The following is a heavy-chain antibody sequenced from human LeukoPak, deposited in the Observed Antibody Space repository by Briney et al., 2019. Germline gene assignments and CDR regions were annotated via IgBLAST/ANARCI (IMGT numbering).Heavy chain of an antibody. V-gene: IGHV4-59*01. D-gene: IGHD4-11*01. CDR1: GDSISGYY. J-gene: IGHJ4*02. CDR2: IYYIGST. Sequence: SETLSLTCTVSGDSISGYYWTWIRQPPGKGLEWVGYIYYIGSTNYYSSLKSRLPISVDTSKNQFSLKLSSVTAADTAVYYCARLRGNYFPDYWGQGALVTVSS. CDR3: ARLRGNYFPDY.